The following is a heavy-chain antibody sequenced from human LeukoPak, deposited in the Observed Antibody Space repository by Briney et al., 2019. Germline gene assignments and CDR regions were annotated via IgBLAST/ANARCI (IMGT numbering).Heavy chain of an antibody. V-gene: IGHV3-23*01. J-gene: IGHJ4*02. CDR3: AKDRRAYGSGSYLDY. CDR1: GFTFSNYA. Sequence: PGGCLRLSCAASGFTFSNYAMNWVRQAPGKGLEWVSAISASGDSTYYADSVKGRFTIYRDTSKHTLYLHMNSLRAEDTAVYYCAKDRRAYGSGSYLDYWGQGTLVTVSS. D-gene: IGHD3-10*01. CDR2: ISASGDST.